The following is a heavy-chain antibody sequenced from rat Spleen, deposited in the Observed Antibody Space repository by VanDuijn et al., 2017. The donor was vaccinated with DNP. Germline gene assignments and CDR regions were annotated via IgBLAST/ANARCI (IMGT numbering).Heavy chain of an antibody. CDR2: ISSGGGNT. D-gene: IGHD1-9*01. V-gene: IGHV5-7*01. CDR3: ARQIYYGYRGYYFGY. Sequence: EVQLVESGGGLVQPGRSLKLSCAASGFTFSDYNMAWVRQAPKKGLEWVATISSGGGNTYYRDSVKGRFTISRDNAKTTLYLQMDSLRSEDTATYYCARQIYYGYRGYYFGYWGQGVMVTVSS. J-gene: IGHJ2*01. CDR1: GFTFSDYN.